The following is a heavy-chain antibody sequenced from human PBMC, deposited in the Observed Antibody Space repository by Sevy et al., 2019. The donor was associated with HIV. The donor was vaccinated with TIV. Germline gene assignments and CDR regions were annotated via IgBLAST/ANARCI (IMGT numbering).Heavy chain of an antibody. CDR1: EFIFSDYY. J-gene: IGHJ3*01. Sequence: GGSLRPSCAASEFIFSDYYMSWFRQAPGKGLEWVSYISNSGGDIHYADSVKGRFTISRDNTKNSLYLQMNSLRAEDTAVYYCAREGMVSPDAFDSWGQGTVVTVSS. CDR3: AREGMVSPDAFDS. V-gene: IGHV3-11*01. CDR2: ISNSGGDI. D-gene: IGHD3-10*01.